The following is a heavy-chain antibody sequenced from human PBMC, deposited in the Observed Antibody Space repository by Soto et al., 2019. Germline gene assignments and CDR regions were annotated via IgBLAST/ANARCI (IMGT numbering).Heavy chain of an antibody. J-gene: IGHJ4*02. CDR3: ARAGLGDGSDY. D-gene: IGHD1-26*01. CDR1: GGSVSSGSYY. CDR2: IYYSGST. V-gene: IGHV4-61*01. Sequence: QVQLQESGPGLVKPSETLSLTCTVSGGSVSSGSYYWSWIRQPPGKGLEWIGYIYYSGSTKYNPSLKSRVTISVDTSKNQFSLKLSSVAAADPAVYYCARAGLGDGSDYWGQGTLVTVSS.